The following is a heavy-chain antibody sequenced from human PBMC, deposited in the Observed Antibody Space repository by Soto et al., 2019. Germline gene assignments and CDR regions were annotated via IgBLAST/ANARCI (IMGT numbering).Heavy chain of an antibody. CDR3: ARAGYCTNGVCINYGMDV. CDR2: IYPGDSDT. Sequence: PGESLKISCKGSGYSFTSYWIGWVRQMPGKGLEWMGIIYPGDSDTRYSPSFQGQVTISADKSISTAYLQWSSLKASDTAMYYCARAGYCTNGVCINYGMDVWGPGTSVTVSS. J-gene: IGHJ6*02. CDR1: GYSFTSYW. V-gene: IGHV5-51*01. D-gene: IGHD2-8*01.